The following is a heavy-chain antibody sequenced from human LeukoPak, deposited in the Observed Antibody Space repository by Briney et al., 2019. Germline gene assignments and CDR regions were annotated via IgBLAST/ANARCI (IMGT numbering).Heavy chain of an antibody. D-gene: IGHD2-2*02. CDR1: GGSISSYY. J-gene: IGHJ6*03. V-gene: IGHV4-4*07. CDR2: IYTSGST. CDR3: AREWHCSSTSCYNYYYMDV. Sequence: SETLSLTCTVSGGSISSYYWSWIRQPAGKGLEWIGRIYTSGSTNYNPSLKSRVTMSVETSKNQFSLKLSSVTAADTAVYYCAREWHCSSTSCYNYYYMDVWGKGTTVTVSS.